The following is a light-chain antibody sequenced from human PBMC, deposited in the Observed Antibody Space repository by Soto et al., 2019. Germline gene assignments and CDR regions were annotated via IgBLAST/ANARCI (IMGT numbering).Light chain of an antibody. J-gene: IGKJ4*01. Sequence: DIVMTQSPDSLPVSLGERATISCKSSQSILYSSNNKNYLAWYQQKQGQPPKLLIYWASIRESGVPDRFSGSGSRTDFTLTISSLQAEDVAVYYCQQYYSTPLTFGGGTNVEIK. CDR1: QSILYSSNNKNY. CDR3: QQYYSTPLT. V-gene: IGKV4-1*01. CDR2: WAS.